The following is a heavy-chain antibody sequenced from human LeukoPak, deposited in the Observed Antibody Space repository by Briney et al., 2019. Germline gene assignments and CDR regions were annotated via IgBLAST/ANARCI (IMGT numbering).Heavy chain of an antibody. D-gene: IGHD1-1*01. CDR3: TRELAGTTVEY. CDR2: ISHSGTT. V-gene: IGHV4-39*07. CDR1: GVSISSSNSY. J-gene: IGHJ4*02. Sequence: SETLSLTCTVSGVSISSSNSYWGWIRQPPGKGLEWIGSISHSGTTYYNPSLKSRVTVSGDTSKNQFSLKLNSVTAADTAVYFCTRELAGTTVEYWGQGALVTVSS.